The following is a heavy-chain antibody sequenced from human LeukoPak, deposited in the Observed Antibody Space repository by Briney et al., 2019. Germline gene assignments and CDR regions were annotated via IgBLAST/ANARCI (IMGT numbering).Heavy chain of an antibody. J-gene: IGHJ4*02. V-gene: IGHV3-21*05. CDR3: ARADYYRFDY. D-gene: IGHD3-22*01. Sequence: PGGSLRLSCAASGFTFTSYSLNWVRQAPGKGLEWVSYITSSGNHIHYADSVKGRFTISRDNAKNSLYLQMNSLRAEDTAVYYCARADYYRFDYWGQGTLVTVSS. CDR2: ITSSGNHI. CDR1: GFTFTSYS.